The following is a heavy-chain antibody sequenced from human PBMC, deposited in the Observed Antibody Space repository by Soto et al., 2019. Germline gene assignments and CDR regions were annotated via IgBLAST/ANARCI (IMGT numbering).Heavy chain of an antibody. CDR3: VKTRGGGSYTNWSFAC. D-gene: IGHD1-26*01. Sequence: EVQLLDSGGGLVQPGGSLRLSCAASGFTFSCCAMSWVRQAPGKGLEWVSTIHGDGDYMQYTDSVKGRFTISRDNSRNTLYLQRDSRRGVYTAVYYCVKTRGGGSYTNWSFACWGRGTLVNVS. CDR2: IHGDGDYM. V-gene: IGHV3-23*01. CDR1: GFTFSCCA. J-gene: IGHJ2*01.